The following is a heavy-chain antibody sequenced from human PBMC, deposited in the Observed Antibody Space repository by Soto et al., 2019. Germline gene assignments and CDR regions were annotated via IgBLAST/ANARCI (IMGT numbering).Heavy chain of an antibody. V-gene: IGHV4-59*01. CDR1: GGSISSYY. Sequence: PSETLSLTCTVSGGSISSYYWSWIRQPPGKGLEWIGYIYYSGSTNYNPSLKSRVTISVDTSKNQFSLKLSSVTAADTAVYYCARGTYYYDSSGYYYYYYYGMDVWGQGTTVTVS. CDR2: IYYSGST. D-gene: IGHD3-22*01. CDR3: ARGTYYYDSSGYYYYYYYGMDV. J-gene: IGHJ6*02.